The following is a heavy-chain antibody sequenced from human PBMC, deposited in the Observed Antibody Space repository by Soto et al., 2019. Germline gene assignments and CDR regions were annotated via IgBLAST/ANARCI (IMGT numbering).Heavy chain of an antibody. Sequence: SETLSLTCPVSGGSISSSNWWSWVRQPPGKGLEWIGEIYHSGSTNYNPSLKSRVTISVDKSKNQFSLKLSSVTAADTAVYYCARLYDSSGYYYPPHFDYWGQGTLVTVSS. V-gene: IGHV4-4*02. CDR1: GGSISSSNW. J-gene: IGHJ4*02. CDR3: ARLYDSSGYYYPPHFDY. D-gene: IGHD3-22*01. CDR2: IYHSGST.